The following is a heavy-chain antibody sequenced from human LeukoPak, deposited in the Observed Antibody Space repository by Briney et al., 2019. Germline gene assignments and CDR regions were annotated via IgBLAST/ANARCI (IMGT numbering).Heavy chain of an antibody. J-gene: IGHJ6*03. V-gene: IGHV1-2*02. CDR1: GGTFSSYA. CDR2: INPNSGGT. CDR3: ATPGTNYDILTPMDV. Sequence: ASVKISCKASGGTFSSYAISWVRQAPGQGLEWMGWINPNSGGTNYAQKFQGRVTMTRDTSISTAYMELSGLRSDDTAVYYCATPGTNYDILTPMDVWGKGTTVTVSS. D-gene: IGHD3-9*01.